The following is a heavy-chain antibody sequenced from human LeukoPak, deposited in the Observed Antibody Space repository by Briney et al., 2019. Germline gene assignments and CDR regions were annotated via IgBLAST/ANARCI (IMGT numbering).Heavy chain of an antibody. D-gene: IGHD3-10*01. CDR2: IYYSGST. J-gene: IGHJ6*03. CDR3: AREGWGMVRGVDYHYYYMDV. CDR1: GGSISSGSYY. V-gene: IGHV4-39*07. Sequence: PSETLSLTCTVSGGSISSGSYYWGWIRQPPGKGLEWIWSIYYSGSTYYNPSLKSRVTISVDTSKNQFSLKLSSVTAADTAVYYCAREGWGMVRGVDYHYYYMDVWGKGTTVTVSS.